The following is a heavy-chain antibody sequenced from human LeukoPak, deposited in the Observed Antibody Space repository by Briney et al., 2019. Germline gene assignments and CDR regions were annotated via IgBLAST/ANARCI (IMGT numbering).Heavy chain of an antibody. D-gene: IGHD1-26*01. CDR3: AKSGGYGLIDY. CDR2: IYSSGST. Sequence: PGGSLRLSCAASGFSFDDYAMNWVRQPPGKGLEWIGNIYSSGSTYYNASLQSRVTISIDTSNNHFSLRLNSVTAADTAMYYCAKSGGYGLIDYWGQGTRVTVSS. CDR1: GFSFDDYA. J-gene: IGHJ4*02. V-gene: IGHV4-59*04.